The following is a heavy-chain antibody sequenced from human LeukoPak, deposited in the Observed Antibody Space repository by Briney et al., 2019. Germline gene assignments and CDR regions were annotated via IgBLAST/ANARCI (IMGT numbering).Heavy chain of an antibody. D-gene: IGHD2-2*01. V-gene: IGHV3-21*01. CDR2: ISSSSSNI. CDR3: ARVFGYCSSTSCSAPGY. Sequence: GGSLRLSCAASGFTFSSYSMNWVRQAPGKGLEWVSSISSSSSNIYYADSVKGRFTISRDNAKNSLYLQMNSLRAEDTAVYYCARVFGYCSSTSCSAPGYWGQGTLVTVSS. J-gene: IGHJ4*02. CDR1: GFTFSSYS.